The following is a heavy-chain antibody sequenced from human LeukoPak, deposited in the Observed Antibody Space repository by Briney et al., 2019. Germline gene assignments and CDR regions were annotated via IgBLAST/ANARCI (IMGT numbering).Heavy chain of an antibody. J-gene: IGHJ6*02. D-gene: IGHD2-2*01. Sequence: ASVKVSCKASGYTFTGYYMHWVRQAPGRGLEWMGWINPNSGGTNYAQKFQGRVTMTRDTSISTAYMELSRLRSDDTAVYYYASATIVVVPAAAMQIGYYYYGMDVWGQGTTVTVSS. CDR1: GYTFTGYY. CDR2: INPNSGGT. CDR3: ASATIVVVPAAAMQIGYYYYGMDV. V-gene: IGHV1-2*02.